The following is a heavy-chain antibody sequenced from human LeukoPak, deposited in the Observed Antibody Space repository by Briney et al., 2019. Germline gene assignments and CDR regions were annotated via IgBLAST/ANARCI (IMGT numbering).Heavy chain of an antibody. J-gene: IGHJ4*02. Sequence: ASVKVSCKASGYTFHTYGISWVRQAPGQGLEWMGWISTYNGNTNYAQKLRGRVSMTTDSSTTTAYMELRSLRSDDTAVYYCARPDCSSTSCPIDYWGQGTLVTVSS. CDR1: GYTFHTYG. D-gene: IGHD2-2*01. CDR2: ISTYNGNT. CDR3: ARPDCSSTSCPIDY. V-gene: IGHV1-18*01.